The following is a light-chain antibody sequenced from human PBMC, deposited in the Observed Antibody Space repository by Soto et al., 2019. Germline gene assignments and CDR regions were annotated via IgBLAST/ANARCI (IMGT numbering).Light chain of an antibody. Sequence: QSVLTQSPSVSGAPGQRVTISCTGSSSNIGSGYDVHWYQQLPGTAPKLLIYGNTNRPSGVPDRFSGSKSGTSASLAITGLQAEDEADYYCQSYDSSLSDGVFGGGTKLTVL. V-gene: IGLV1-40*01. CDR3: QSYDSSLSDGV. J-gene: IGLJ3*02. CDR2: GNT. CDR1: SSNIGSGYD.